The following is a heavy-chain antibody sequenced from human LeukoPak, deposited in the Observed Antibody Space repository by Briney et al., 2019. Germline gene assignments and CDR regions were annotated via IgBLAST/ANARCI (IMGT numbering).Heavy chain of an antibody. V-gene: IGHV4-59*11. CDR1: GGSISSHY. J-gene: IGHJ4*02. CDR2: IYYSGST. D-gene: IGHD6-6*01. Sequence: SETLSLTCTVSGGSISSHYWSWIRQPPGKGLEWIGYIYYSGSTNYNPSLKSRVTISVDTSKNQFSLKLSSVTAADTAVYYCASSEYSSSSPDYWGQGTLVTVSS. CDR3: ASSEYSSSSPDY.